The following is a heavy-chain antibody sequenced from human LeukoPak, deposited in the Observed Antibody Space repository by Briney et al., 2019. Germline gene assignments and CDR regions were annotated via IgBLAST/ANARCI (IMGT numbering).Heavy chain of an antibody. V-gene: IGHV3-7*01. J-gene: IGHJ4*02. Sequence: GGPLRLSCAASGFTFSSSWMSWVRQAPGKGLEWVAHIKQDGSDKYYVDSVKGRFTISRDNAKNSLYLQLNSLRVEDTAMYYRARHSSGSYYTYWGQGTLVTVSS. D-gene: IGHD3-10*01. CDR2: IKQDGSDK. CDR1: GFTFSSSW. CDR3: ARHSSGSYYTY.